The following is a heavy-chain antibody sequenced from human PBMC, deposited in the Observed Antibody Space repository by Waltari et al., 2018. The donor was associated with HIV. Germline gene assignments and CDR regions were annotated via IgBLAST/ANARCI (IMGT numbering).Heavy chain of an antibody. CDR1: GFTFSNYA. J-gene: IGHJ6*02. CDR2: ISDTSSYI. Sequence: EVQLVESGGGLVKPGGSLRLSCAASGFTFSNYAMNWVHQAPGKGLEGVSSISDTSSYIYYTDSVKGRFTISRDNAKNSLYLQMDSLRAEDTAIYYCARDRDGLDVWGQGTTVTVSS. V-gene: IGHV3-21*01. CDR3: ARDRDGLDV.